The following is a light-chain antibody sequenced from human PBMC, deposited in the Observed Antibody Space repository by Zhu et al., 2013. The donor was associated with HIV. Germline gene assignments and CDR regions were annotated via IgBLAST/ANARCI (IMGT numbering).Light chain of an antibody. V-gene: IGKV3-15*01. CDR1: QSVDSD. CDR2: GAS. CDR3: QQYYSAPHT. Sequence: EIVMTQSPVTMSVSPGDRVTLSCTASQSVDSDLAWYQQKPGQPPRLLIYGASTRSTGIPARFSGTGSGTEFTLTISSLQSEDVAVYYCQQYYSAPHTFGQGTKLEIK. J-gene: IGKJ2*01.